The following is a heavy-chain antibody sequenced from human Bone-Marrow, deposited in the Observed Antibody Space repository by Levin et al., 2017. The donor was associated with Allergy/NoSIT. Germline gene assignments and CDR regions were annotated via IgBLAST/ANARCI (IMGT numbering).Heavy chain of an antibody. CDR2: ISKTGST. Sequence: SETLSLTCSVSGGSINYYFWSWIRQPPGGGLEWIGHISKTGSTNYNPSLKSRVYISRDTSNKKFTLKMKSVTAAVSAVYFCARSGSGWYGGWLDPWGHGILVTVSS. CDR3: ARSGSGWYGGWLDP. V-gene: IGHV4-59*01. J-gene: IGHJ5*02. D-gene: IGHD6-19*01. CDR1: GGSINYYF.